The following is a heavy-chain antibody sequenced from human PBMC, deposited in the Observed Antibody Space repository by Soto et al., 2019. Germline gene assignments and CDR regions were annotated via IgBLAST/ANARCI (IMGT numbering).Heavy chain of an antibody. D-gene: IGHD2-8*01. Sequence: EVHLLESGGGLVQPGGSLRLSCAASGFTFSTYAMSWVRQAPGKGLEWVSGIGGSGGITYYADSVKGRFTISRDNSKNTLYLQMNSLRAEDKAVYYCAKGQGLLLLYAIDSWGQGTLVTVSS. J-gene: IGHJ4*02. CDR3: AKGQGLLLLYAIDS. V-gene: IGHV3-23*01. CDR1: GFTFSTYA. CDR2: IGGSGGIT.